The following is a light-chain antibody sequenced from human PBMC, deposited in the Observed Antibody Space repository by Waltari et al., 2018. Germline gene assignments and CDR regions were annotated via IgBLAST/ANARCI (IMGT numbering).Light chain of an antibody. CDR3: SSYAGSYTLV. J-gene: IGLJ3*02. CDR1: SSDVGVYNY. Sequence: QSALTQPRSVSGSPGQSVTISCTGTSSDVGVYNYVAWYQQHPGKAPKLMIYDVSKRPSGVPDRFSGSKSGNTASLTISGLQAEDEADYYCSSYAGSYTLVFGGGTKLTVL. CDR2: DVS. V-gene: IGLV2-11*01.